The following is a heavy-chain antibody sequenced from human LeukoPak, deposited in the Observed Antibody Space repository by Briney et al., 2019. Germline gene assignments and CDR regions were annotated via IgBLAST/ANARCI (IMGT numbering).Heavy chain of an antibody. CDR1: GFTFSSYG. Sequence: PGGSLRLSCAASGFTFSSYGMSWVRQAPGKGLEWVSAISGSGGSTYYADSVKGRFTISRDNSKNTLYLQMNSLRAEDMAVYYCAKQSSFSSGWSDYFDYWGQGTLVTVSS. CDR3: AKQSSFSSGWSDYFDY. J-gene: IGHJ4*02. D-gene: IGHD6-19*01. CDR2: ISGSGGST. V-gene: IGHV3-23*01.